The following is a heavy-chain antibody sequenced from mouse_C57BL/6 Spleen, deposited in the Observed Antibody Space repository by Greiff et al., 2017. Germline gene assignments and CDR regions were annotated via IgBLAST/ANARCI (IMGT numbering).Heavy chain of an antibody. V-gene: IGHV3-6*01. CDR3: ARGGHYYGSSHWYFDV. CDR2: ISNDGSY. CDR1: GYSITSGYY. Sequence: EVQLQESGPGLVKPSQSLSLTCSVTGYSITSGYYWNWIRQFPGNKLEWMGHISNDGSYNYNPSPKNRISIPRDTSKSQFFLTLNSVTTEDTATYYWARGGHYYGSSHWYFDVWGTGTTVTVSS. D-gene: IGHD1-1*01. J-gene: IGHJ1*03.